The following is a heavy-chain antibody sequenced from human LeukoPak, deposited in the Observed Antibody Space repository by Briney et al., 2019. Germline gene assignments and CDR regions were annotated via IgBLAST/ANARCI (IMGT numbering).Heavy chain of an antibody. J-gene: IGHJ4*02. CDR3: AKPAISSRGWYYDY. CDR1: GYTFTTYG. Sequence: GGSLRLSCVASGYTFTTYGMSWVRQAPGKGLEWVSGITNNGANTYYADSVKGRFTISRDNAKNSLYLQMNSLRAEDTAVYYCAKPAISSRGWYYDYWGQGTLVTVSS. D-gene: IGHD6-19*01. CDR2: ITNNGANT. V-gene: IGHV3-23*01.